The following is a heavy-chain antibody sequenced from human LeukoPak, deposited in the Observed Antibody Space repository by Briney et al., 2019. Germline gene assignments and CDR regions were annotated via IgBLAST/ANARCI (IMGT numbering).Heavy chain of an antibody. CDR1: GYSISSGYY. CDR3: SRDPYYDILTGYFEGRDY. V-gene: IGHV4-38-2*02. J-gene: IGHJ4*02. D-gene: IGHD3-9*01. Sequence: SETLYVTCAVSGYSISSGYYWGWIRQPPGEGQELGGIIHHSGSTYYNPSLKSRVTISVDTSKNQFSLKLSSVTAADTAVYYCSRDPYYDILTGYFEGRDYWGQGTLVTVSS. CDR2: IHHSGST.